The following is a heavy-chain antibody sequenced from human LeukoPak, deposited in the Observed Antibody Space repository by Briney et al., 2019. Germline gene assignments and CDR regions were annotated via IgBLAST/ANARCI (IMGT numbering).Heavy chain of an antibody. CDR1: GFTFSSYA. CDR3: ARHTIYDFWSGYYWGFGWFDP. Sequence: GSLRLSCAASGFTFSSYAMSWVRQAPGKGLEWIGSIYYSGSTYYNPSLKSRVTISVDTSKNQFSLKLSSVTAADTAVYYCARHTIYDFWSGYYWGFGWFDPWGQGTLVTVSS. CDR2: IYYSGST. D-gene: IGHD3-3*01. J-gene: IGHJ5*02. V-gene: IGHV4-38-2*01.